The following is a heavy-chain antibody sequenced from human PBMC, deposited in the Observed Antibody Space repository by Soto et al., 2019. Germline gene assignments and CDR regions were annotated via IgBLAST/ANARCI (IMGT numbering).Heavy chain of an antibody. J-gene: IGHJ6*02. D-gene: IGHD2-2*02. CDR2: INAGNGNT. CDR1: GYTFTSYA. Sequence: ASVKVSCKASGYTFTSYAMHWVRQAPGQRLEWMGWINAGNGNTKYSQKFQGRVTITRDTSASTAYMELSSLRSEDTAVYYCARWKGYCSSTSCYKGAWGIDVWGQGSTVTVSS. CDR3: ARWKGYCSSTSCYKGAWGIDV. V-gene: IGHV1-3*01.